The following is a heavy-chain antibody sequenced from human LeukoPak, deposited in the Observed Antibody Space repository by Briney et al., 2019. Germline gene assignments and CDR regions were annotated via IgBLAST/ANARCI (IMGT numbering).Heavy chain of an antibody. CDR1: GFTFDDYA. J-gene: IGHJ4*02. CDR3: ARVGLDRRGYSGYEAFDY. Sequence: GGSLRLSCAASGFTFDDYAMHWVRQAPGKGLEGVSGISWNSGSIGYADSVKGRFTISRDNAKNSLYLQMNSLRAEDTALYYCARVGLDRRGYSGYEAFDYWGQGTLVTVSS. V-gene: IGHV3-9*01. D-gene: IGHD5-12*01. CDR2: ISWNSGSI.